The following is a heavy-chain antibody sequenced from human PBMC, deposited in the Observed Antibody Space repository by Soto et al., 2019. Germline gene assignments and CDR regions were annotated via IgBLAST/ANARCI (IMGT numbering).Heavy chain of an antibody. D-gene: IGHD2-15*01. CDR1: GYTFTSYG. J-gene: IGHJ6*02. Sequence: QVQLVQSGAEVKKPGASVKVSCKASGYTFTSYGISWVRQAPGQGLEWMGWISAYNGNTNYAQKQQGRVSMTTDTSTSTAYMEVRSLRSDDTAVYYCARVYCSGGSCSYYYYGMDVWGQGTTVTVSS. CDR3: ARVYCSGGSCSYYYYGMDV. CDR2: ISAYNGNT. V-gene: IGHV1-18*01.